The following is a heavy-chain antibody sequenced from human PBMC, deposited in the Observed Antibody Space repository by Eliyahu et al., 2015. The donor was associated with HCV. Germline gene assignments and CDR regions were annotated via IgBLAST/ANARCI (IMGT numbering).Heavy chain of an antibody. D-gene: IGHD6-6*01. J-gene: IGHJ4*02. Sequence: EMQLVESGGGLVQPGGSLKLSCAASGFPFSGPAXHWVRQASGKGLGWVGRIRNKANSYATAYVASVKGRFTISRDDSKNTAYLQMNSLKTEDTAVYYCTLNPHEYSSSSDLHDYWGQGTLVTVSS. CDR1: GFPFSGPA. V-gene: IGHV3-73*02. CDR2: IRNKANSYAT. CDR3: TLNPHEYSSSSDLHDY.